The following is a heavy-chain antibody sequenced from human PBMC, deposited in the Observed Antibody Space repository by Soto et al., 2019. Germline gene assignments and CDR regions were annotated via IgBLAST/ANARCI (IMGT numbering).Heavy chain of an antibody. Sequence: QVQLVQSGAEMSKPGASEKISCKASGKSFSNYAIHWVRQAPGHGLERMGRINVGRGNLKYSERFQGKVTLTRDASASTAFMELSGLTSEDTAVYYCAGDEDDYSSSWGRFDFWGQGTPVTVSS. D-gene: IGHD6-13*01. J-gene: IGHJ4*02. CDR3: AGDEDDYSSSWGRFDF. V-gene: IGHV1-3*01. CDR1: GKSFSNYA. CDR2: INVGRGNL.